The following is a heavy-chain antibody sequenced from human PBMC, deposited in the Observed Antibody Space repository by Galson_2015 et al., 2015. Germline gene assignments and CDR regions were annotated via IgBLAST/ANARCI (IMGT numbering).Heavy chain of an antibody. CDR2: INPNTGGT. CDR3: ARAFWVAAAGDSFDY. CDR1: GYTLTDYY. D-gene: IGHD6-13*01. Sequence: SVKVSCKASGYTLTDYYIHWVRQAPGQGLEWMGRINPNTGGTNYAQNFQGRVTMTRDTSISTAYMEVSRLRSDDTAVYYCARAFWVAAAGDSFDYRGQGTLVTVSS. V-gene: IGHV1-2*06. J-gene: IGHJ4*02.